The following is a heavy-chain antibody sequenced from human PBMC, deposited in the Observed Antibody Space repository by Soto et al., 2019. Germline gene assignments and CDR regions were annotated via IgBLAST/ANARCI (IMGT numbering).Heavy chain of an antibody. Sequence: ASVKVSCKASGYTFTSYGISWVRQAPGQGLEWMGWISAYNGNTNYAQKLQGRVTMTTDTSTSTAYMELRSLRSDDTAVYYCARDEGYYDSSGYSLSGDYWGQGTLVTVSS. V-gene: IGHV1-18*01. CDR1: GYTFTSYG. CDR3: ARDEGYYDSSGYSLSGDY. D-gene: IGHD3-22*01. J-gene: IGHJ4*02. CDR2: ISAYNGNT.